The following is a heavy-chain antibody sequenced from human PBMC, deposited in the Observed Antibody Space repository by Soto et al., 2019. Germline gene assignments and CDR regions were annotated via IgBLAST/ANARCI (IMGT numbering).Heavy chain of an antibody. CDR3: ARRRKTAYYSGSGSYWDY. CDR1: GYSFTSYW. CDR2: IDPSDSYT. D-gene: IGHD3-10*01. V-gene: IGHV5-10-1*01. J-gene: IGHJ4*02. Sequence: ESLKISCKGSGYSFTSYWISWVRQMPGKGLEWMGRIDPSDSYTNYSPSFQGHVTISADKSISTAYLQWSSLKASDTAMYYCARRRKTAYYSGSGSYWDYWGQGTLVTVS.